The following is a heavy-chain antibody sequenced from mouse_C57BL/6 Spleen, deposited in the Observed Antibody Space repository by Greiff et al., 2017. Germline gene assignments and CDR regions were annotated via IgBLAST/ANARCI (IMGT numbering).Heavy chain of an antibody. J-gene: IGHJ3*01. Sequence: VQLQQSGPELVKPGASVKISCKASGYTFTDYYMNWVKQSHGKSLEWIGDINPNNGGTSYNQKFKGKATLTVDKSSSTAYMELRSLTSEDSAVYYCARSGPDPRGFAYWGQGTLVTVSA. D-gene: IGHD4-1*01. CDR3: ARSGPDPRGFAY. CDR2: INPNNGGT. CDR1: GYTFTDYY. V-gene: IGHV1-26*01.